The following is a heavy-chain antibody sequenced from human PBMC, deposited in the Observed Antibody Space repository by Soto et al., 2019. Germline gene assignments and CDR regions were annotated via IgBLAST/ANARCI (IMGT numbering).Heavy chain of an antibody. V-gene: IGHV4-59*11. J-gene: IGHJ4*02. CDR2: IFYSGST. D-gene: IGHD3-22*01. CDR3: ARGDYYDSSGYQSKGFDY. Sequence: SETLSLTCSVSGGSISGHYWTWIRQSPGKGLEWIGYIFYSGSTNYNPSLKSRVTISVDTSKNQFSLKLSSVTAADTAVYYWARGDYYDSSGYQSKGFDYWGQGTLVTVSS. CDR1: GGSISGHY.